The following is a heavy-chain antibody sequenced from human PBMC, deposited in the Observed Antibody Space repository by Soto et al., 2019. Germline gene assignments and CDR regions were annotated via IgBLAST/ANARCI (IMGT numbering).Heavy chain of an antibody. J-gene: IGHJ6*02. V-gene: IGHV1-18*01. CDR1: GYTFSSYG. Sequence: ASVKVSCKASGYTFSSYGINWVRQAPGQGLEWLGWVSPYDGYTNYAQILQGRVSMTTDTSTKTAYMEVRSLRSADPAVYYCARGGYYDSSGSRNYFYYGMNVRGQGTTVTVSS. CDR3: ARGGYYDSSGSRNYFYYGMNV. D-gene: IGHD3-22*01. CDR2: VSPYDGYT.